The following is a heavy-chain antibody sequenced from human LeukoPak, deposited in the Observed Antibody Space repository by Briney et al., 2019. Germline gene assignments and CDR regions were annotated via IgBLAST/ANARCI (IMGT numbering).Heavy chain of an antibody. CDR1: GGTFSSYA. CDR2: IIPIFATA. J-gene: IGHJ6*03. V-gene: IGHV1-69*13. Sequence: SSVKVSCKASGGTFSSYAISWVRQAPGQGLEWMGGIIPIFATANYAQKFQGRVTITADESTSTAYMELSSLRPEDTAVYYCARGDVPYYYYYMDVWGKGTTVTISS. CDR3: ARGDVPYYYYYMDV.